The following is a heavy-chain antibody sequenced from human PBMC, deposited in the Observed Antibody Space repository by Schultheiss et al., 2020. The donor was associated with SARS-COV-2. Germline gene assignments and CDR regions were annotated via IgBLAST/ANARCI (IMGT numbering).Heavy chain of an antibody. CDR3: ARTYGYGMDV. J-gene: IGHJ6*02. V-gene: IGHV4-59*12. CDR2: INHSGST. D-gene: IGHD4-17*01. Sequence: SQTLSLTCTVSGGSISSYYWSWIRQPPGKGLEWIGEINHSGSTNYNPSLKSRVTISVDTSKNQFSLKLSSVTAADTAVYYCARTYGYGMDVWGQGTTVTVSS. CDR1: GGSISSYY.